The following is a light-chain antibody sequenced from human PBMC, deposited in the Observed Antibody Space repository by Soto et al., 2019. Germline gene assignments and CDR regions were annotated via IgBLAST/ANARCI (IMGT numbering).Light chain of an antibody. CDR2: DNN. J-gene: IGLJ1*01. V-gene: IGLV1-51*01. CDR1: NSNIENNY. CDR3: GTWSGNLYV. Sequence: QSVLTQPPSVSAAPGQTVTISCSGSNSNIENNYICWYQRLPGTAPKLLIYDNNKRPSAIPDRFSASKSATSATLGITGLQTGDEADYYCGTWSGNLYVFGSGTKLTVL.